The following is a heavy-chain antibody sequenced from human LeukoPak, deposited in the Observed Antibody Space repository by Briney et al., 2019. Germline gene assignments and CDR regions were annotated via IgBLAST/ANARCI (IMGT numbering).Heavy chain of an antibody. CDR3: ARGKQWFGYGVNWFDP. CDR2: INHSGST. D-gene: IGHD3-10*01. CDR1: GGSFRGYY. Sequence: PSETLSLTCAVLGGSFRGYYWSWIRQPPGKELEWIGEINHSGSTNYNPSLKSRVTISVDTSKNQFSLKLSSVTAADTAVYYCARGKQWFGYGVNWFDPWGQGTLVTVSS. J-gene: IGHJ5*02. V-gene: IGHV4-34*01.